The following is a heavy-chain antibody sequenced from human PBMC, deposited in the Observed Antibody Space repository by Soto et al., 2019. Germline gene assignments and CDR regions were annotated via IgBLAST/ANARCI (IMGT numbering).Heavy chain of an antibody. J-gene: IGHJ4*02. V-gene: IGHV3-33*01. CDR1: GLTFSNYG. D-gene: IGHD5-18*01. CDR2: IWHDGSHK. Sequence: LRLSCAASGLTFSNYGMHWDLQAPGKGLEWVAVIWHDGSHKYYADSVKGRFIISRDNSKSTLYLQMNSLTAEDTAVYYCARDSSDTFMVNGLDYWCQGTLVTVSS. CDR3: ARDSSDTFMVNGLDY.